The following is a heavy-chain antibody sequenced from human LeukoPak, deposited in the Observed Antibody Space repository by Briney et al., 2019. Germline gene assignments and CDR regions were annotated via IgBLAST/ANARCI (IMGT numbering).Heavy chain of an antibody. CDR2: ISTSSIYI. J-gene: IGHJ3*02. Sequence: GGSLRLSCAASGFTFADYAMHWVRQTPGKGLEWVSSISTSSIYIYYADSVKGRFTISRDNAKNSLYLQMNSLRAEDTAVYYCARDHKNSDAFDIWGQGTMVTVSS. CDR3: ARDHKNSDAFDI. CDR1: GFTFADYA. D-gene: IGHD4-23*01. V-gene: IGHV3-21*01.